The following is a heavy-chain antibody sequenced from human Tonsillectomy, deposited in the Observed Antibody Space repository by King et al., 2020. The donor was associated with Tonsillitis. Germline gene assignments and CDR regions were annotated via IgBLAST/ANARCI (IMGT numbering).Heavy chain of an antibody. CDR1: GFTFRSYN. V-gene: IGHV3-48*01. D-gene: IGHD3-16*01. Sequence: VQLVESGGGLVQPGGSLRLSCAASGFTFRSYNMNWVRQAPGKGLEWISYISSSITTIYYADSVKGRFTISRDNGKNSVYLQMNSLRAEDTAVYYCARDADYHWANTFDPWGQGTLVTVSS. CDR2: ISSSITTI. CDR3: ARDADYHWANTFDP. J-gene: IGHJ5*02.